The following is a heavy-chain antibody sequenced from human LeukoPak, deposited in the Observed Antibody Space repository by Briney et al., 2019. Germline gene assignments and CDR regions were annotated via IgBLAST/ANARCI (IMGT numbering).Heavy chain of an antibody. J-gene: IGHJ3*02. CDR3: ARRVWGSYRYEGDVAFDI. D-gene: IGHD3-16*02. CDR1: GGSISSYY. Sequence: PSETLSLTCTVSGGSISSYYWSWIRQPPWKGLEWIGYIYYSGSTNYNPSLKSRVTISVDTSKNQFSLKLSSVTAADTAVYYCARRVWGSYRYEGDVAFDIWGQGTMVTVSS. CDR2: IYYSGST. V-gene: IGHV4-59*08.